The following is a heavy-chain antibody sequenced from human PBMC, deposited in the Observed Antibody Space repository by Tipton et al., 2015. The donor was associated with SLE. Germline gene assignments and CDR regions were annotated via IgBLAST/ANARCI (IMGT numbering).Heavy chain of an antibody. D-gene: IGHD6-19*01. J-gene: IGHJ6*03. CDR2: IYYSGST. Sequence: LRLSCTVSGGSISSGGYYWSWIRQHPGKGLEWIGYIYYSGSTYYNPSLKSRVTISVDTSKNQFSLKLSSVTAADTAVYYCARSHSSGRDYYYYMDVWGKGTTVTVS. CDR3: ARSHSSGRDYYYYMDV. CDR1: GGSISSGGYY. V-gene: IGHV4-31*02.